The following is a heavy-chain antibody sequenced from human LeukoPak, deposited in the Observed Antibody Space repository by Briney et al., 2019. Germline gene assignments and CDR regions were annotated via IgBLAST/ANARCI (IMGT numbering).Heavy chain of an antibody. V-gene: IGHV3-23*01. CDR2: ISDSGGST. CDR1: GFTFSSYA. Sequence: GGSLRLSCAASGFTFSSYAMSWVRQAPGKGLEWVSAISDSGGSTYYADSVKGRFTISRDNSKNTLYLQMNCLRAEDTAVYYCAKEGIAGIYYFDYWGQGTLVTVSS. D-gene: IGHD6-13*01. J-gene: IGHJ4*02. CDR3: AKEGIAGIYYFDY.